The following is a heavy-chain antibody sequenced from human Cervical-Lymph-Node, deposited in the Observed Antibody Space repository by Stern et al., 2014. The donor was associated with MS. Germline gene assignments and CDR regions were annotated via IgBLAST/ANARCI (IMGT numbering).Heavy chain of an antibody. CDR2: IFSGGST. CDR3: ARWYSSTWKTLDY. D-gene: IGHD6-13*01. CDR1: GFSVRNNY. V-gene: IGHV3-66*01. Sequence: EVQLVESGGDLVQPGGSLRLSCAASGFSVRNNYMSWVRQAPGKGLEWVSVIFSGGSTDYADSVKGRFSISRDNLKNTLYLQMNSLRAEDTAVYYCARWYSSTWKTLDYWGQGILVTVSS. J-gene: IGHJ4*02.